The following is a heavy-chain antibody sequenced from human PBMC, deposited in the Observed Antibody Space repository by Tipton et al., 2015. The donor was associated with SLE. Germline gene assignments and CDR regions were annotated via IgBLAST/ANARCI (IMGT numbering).Heavy chain of an antibody. Sequence: SLRLSCAASGFTFSNAWMSWVRQAPGKGLEWVGRIKSKTDGGTTDYAAPVKGRFTISRDDSKNTLYLQMNSLKTEDTAVYYCTTDRNWGRGYFDLWGRSTLVTVSS. J-gene: IGHJ2*01. D-gene: IGHD7-27*01. CDR2: IKSKTDGGTT. V-gene: IGHV3-15*01. CDR3: TTDRNWGRGYFDL. CDR1: GFTFSNAW.